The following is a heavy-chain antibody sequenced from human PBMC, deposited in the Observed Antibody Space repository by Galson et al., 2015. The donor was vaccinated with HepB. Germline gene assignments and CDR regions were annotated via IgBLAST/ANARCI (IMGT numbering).Heavy chain of an antibody. J-gene: IGHJ5*02. Sequence: SLRLSCAASGFTFSSYGMHWVRQAPGKGLEWVAVISYDGSNKYYADSVKGRFTISRDNSKNTLYLQMNSLRAEDTAVYYCAKDSEDFDILTGEPAYNWFDPWGQGTLVTVSS. CDR2: ISYDGSNK. D-gene: IGHD3-9*01. CDR1: GFTFSSYG. V-gene: IGHV3-30*18. CDR3: AKDSEDFDILTGEPAYNWFDP.